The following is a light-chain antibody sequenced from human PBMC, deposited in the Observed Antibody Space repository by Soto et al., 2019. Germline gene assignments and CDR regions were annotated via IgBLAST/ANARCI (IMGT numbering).Light chain of an antibody. Sequence: AVHMTQSPSSLSASVGDRVTITCRASQGIRNELGWYQQKPGKAPNLLIYAASSLQSGVPSRFSGSGSGTDFTLTISSLQPEDFGTYYCLQDYNYPRMFGQGTKVEIK. CDR2: AAS. J-gene: IGKJ1*01. CDR1: QGIRNE. V-gene: IGKV1-6*01. CDR3: LQDYNYPRM.